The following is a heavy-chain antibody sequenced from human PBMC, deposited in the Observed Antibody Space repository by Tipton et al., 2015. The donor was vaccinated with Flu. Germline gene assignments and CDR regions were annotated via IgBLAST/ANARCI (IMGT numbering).Heavy chain of an antibody. CDR2: IYSSGST. CDR1: GASISSRSYY. V-gene: IGHV4-39*07. J-gene: IGHJ1*01. CDR3: AREKDSSGSEYFQH. Sequence: TPSLTCTVSGASISSRSYYWGWIRQPPGKGLEWIGCIYSSGSTYYNPSLKSRVTISIDTSKNQFSLRLSSVTAADTAVYYCAREKDSSGSEYFQHWGQGTLVTVSS. D-gene: IGHD6-19*01.